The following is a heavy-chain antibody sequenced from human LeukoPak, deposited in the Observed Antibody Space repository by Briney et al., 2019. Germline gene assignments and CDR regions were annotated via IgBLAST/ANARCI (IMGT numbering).Heavy chain of an antibody. J-gene: IGHJ4*02. CDR3: ARERCGDTTCYFDY. CDR2: VYYTGST. V-gene: IGHV4-59*12. CDR1: GGSISSYY. D-gene: IGHD2-21*01. Sequence: SETLSLTCTVSGGSISSYYWSWIRQAPGKGLEWIGYVYYTGSTNYNPSLKSRVTISVDTSKNQFSLELSSVTAADTAVYYCARERCGDTTCYFDYWGQGTLVTVSS.